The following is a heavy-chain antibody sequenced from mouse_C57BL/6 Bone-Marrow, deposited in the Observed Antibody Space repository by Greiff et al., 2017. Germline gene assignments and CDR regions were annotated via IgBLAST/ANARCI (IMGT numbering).Heavy chain of an antibody. CDR1: GFTFSSYA. Sequence: DVKLVESGGGLVKPGGSLKLSCAASGFTFSSYAMSWVRQTPEKRLEWVATISDGGSYTYYPDNVKGRFTISRDNAKNNLYRQMSHLKSEDTAMYYCARVGFIYYGSSQYYFDYGGQGTTLTVSS. V-gene: IGHV5-4*03. J-gene: IGHJ2*01. CDR3: ARVGFIYYGSSQYYFDY. CDR2: ISDGGSYT. D-gene: IGHD1-1*01.